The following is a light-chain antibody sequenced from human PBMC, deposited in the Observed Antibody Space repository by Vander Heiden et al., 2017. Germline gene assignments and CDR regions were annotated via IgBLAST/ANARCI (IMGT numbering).Light chain of an antibody. V-gene: IGLV1-40*01. Sequence: QSVLTQPPSLSGAPGQRVTISCTGSSSNIGAGYHVHWYQQLPGTAPKLLIYGNTNRPSGVPDRFSGSKSGTSASLAITGLQAEDEADYYCQSYDISLSVVFGGGTQLTVL. CDR1: SSNIGAGYH. CDR2: GNT. J-gene: IGLJ2*01. CDR3: QSYDISLSVV.